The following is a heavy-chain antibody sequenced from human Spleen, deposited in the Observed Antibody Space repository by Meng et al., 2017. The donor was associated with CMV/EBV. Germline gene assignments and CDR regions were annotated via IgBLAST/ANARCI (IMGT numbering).Heavy chain of an antibody. J-gene: IGHJ4*02. CDR1: GYSISSNYF. V-gene: IGHV4-38-2*02. Sequence: GSLRLSCTVSGYSISSNYFWGWIRRPPGKGLEWIGSVYYSGGTNYNPSLKSRLTMSVDTSKNQFSLKLSSVTAADTAVYYCASRDSSGYYPSVDYWGQGTLVTVSS. CDR3: ASRDSSGYYPSVDY. D-gene: IGHD3-22*01. CDR2: VYYSGGT.